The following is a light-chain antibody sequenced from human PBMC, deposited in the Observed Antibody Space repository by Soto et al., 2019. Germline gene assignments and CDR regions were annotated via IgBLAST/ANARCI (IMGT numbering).Light chain of an antibody. CDR3: QQYGSSPWT. V-gene: IGKV3-20*01. J-gene: IGKJ1*01. CDR2: GAS. CDR1: QSISSSS. Sequence: EIVLTQSPGTLSLSPGERATLSCRASQSISSSSLAWYQQKPGQAPRLLIYGASSRATGIPDRFSGSGSRTDFTLTLSRLEPEDFAVYYCQQYGSSPWTFGQGTKVEIK.